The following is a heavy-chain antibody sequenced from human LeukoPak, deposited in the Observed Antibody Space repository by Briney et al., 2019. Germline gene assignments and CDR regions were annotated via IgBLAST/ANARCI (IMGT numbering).Heavy chain of an antibody. J-gene: IGHJ3*02. D-gene: IGHD1-14*01. CDR1: GGSISSGSYY. CDR3: ARGITRRAFDI. Sequence: MASETLSLTCTVSGGSISSGSYYWSWIRQPAGKGLEWIGRIYTSGSTNYNPSLKSRVTISVDTSKNQFSLKLSSVTAADTAVYYCARGITRRAFDIWGQGTMVTVSS. CDR2: IYTSGST. V-gene: IGHV4-61*02.